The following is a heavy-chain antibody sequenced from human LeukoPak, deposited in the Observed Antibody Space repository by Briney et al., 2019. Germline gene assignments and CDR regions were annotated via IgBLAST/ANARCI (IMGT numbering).Heavy chain of an antibody. CDR2: IIPIFGTA. CDR1: GGTFSSYA. CDR3: ASRDGYNFVDY. D-gene: IGHD5-24*01. J-gene: IGHJ4*02. Sequence: SVKVSCKASGGTFSSYAISWVRQAPGQGLEWMGGIIPIFGTANYAQKFQGRVTITADESTSTAYMELSSLRSEGTAVYYCASRDGYNFVDYWGQGTLVTVSS. V-gene: IGHV1-69*13.